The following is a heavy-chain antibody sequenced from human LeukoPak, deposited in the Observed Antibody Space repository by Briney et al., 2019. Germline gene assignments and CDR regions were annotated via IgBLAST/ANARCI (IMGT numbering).Heavy chain of an antibody. CDR2: ISSSSYI. V-gene: IGHV3-21*01. D-gene: IGHD1-26*01. J-gene: IGHJ4*02. Sequence: GGSLRLSCAASGFTFSSYSMNWVRQAPGKGLEWVSSISSSSYIYYADSVKGRFTISRDNAKNSLYLQMNSLRAEDTAVYYCARDDRGSYSTNAIDYWGQGALVTVSS. CDR1: GFTFSSYS. CDR3: ARDDRGSYSTNAIDY.